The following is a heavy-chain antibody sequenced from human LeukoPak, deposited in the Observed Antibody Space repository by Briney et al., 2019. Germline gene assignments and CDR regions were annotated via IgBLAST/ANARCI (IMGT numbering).Heavy chain of an antibody. V-gene: IGHV1-18*01. CDR1: GYTFTSYG. J-gene: IGHJ4*02. D-gene: IGHD3-16*01. CDR3: ARGADTGSYGSLVYFDY. CDR2: ISAYSGNT. Sequence: GASVKVSCKASGYTFTSYGISWVRQAPGQGLEWMGLISAYSGNTNFAQKLQGRVTMTTDTSTSTAYMEQRSLRSDDTAVYFCARGADTGSYGSLVYFDYWGQGTLVTVSS.